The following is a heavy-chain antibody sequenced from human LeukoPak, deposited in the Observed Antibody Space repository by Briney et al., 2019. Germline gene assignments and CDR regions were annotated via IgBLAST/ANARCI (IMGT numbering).Heavy chain of an antibody. CDR2: ISWNSGSI. CDR3: AKADYYYGSGSLYFDY. Sequence: GRSLRLSCAASGFTFDDYAMHWVRQAPGKGLEWVSGISWNSGSIGYADSVKGRFTISRDNAKNSLYLQMNSLRAGDTALYYCAKADYYYGSGSLYFDYWGQGTLVTVSS. V-gene: IGHV3-9*01. J-gene: IGHJ4*02. CDR1: GFTFDDYA. D-gene: IGHD3-10*01.